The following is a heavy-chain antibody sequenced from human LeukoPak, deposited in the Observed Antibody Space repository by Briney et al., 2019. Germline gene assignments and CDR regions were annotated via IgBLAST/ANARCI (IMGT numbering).Heavy chain of an antibody. CDR1: GYTFTGYY. V-gene: IGHV1-2*02. CDR2: INPNSGGT. D-gene: IGHD3-16*01. J-gene: IGHJ6*03. Sequence: ASVKVSCKASGYTFTGYYMHWVRQAPGQGLEWMGWINPNSGGTNYAQKFQGRVTMTRDTSISTAYMELSRLRSDDTAVYYCARNPNEPRPFEMYYYMDVWGKGTTVTVSS. CDR3: ARNPNEPRPFEMYYYMDV.